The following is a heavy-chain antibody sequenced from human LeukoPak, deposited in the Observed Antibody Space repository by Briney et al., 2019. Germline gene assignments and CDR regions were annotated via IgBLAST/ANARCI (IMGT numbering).Heavy chain of an antibody. V-gene: IGHV3-20*04. CDR2: INWNGGNT. CDR1: GFTFDDYG. Sequence: PGGSLRLSCAASGFTFDDYGMSWVRQGPGKGLEWVSGINWNGGNTGYADSVKGRFTIFRDNAKNSLYLEMDSLRVEDTALYYCARTSDGNWFDYWGQGTLVTVSS. CDR3: ARTSDGNWFDY. D-gene: IGHD1-20*01. J-gene: IGHJ4*02.